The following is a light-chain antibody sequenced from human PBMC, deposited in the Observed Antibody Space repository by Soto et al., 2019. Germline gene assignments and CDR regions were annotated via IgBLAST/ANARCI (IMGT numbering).Light chain of an antibody. CDR2: SNN. V-gene: IGLV1-47*02. J-gene: IGLJ2*01. CDR1: NSNVGNNY. Sequence: QSVLTQPPSASGTPGQRVTISCSGSNSNVGNNYVYWYQHLPGTAPKLLIYSNNQRPSGVPDRFSASKSGTSASLAISGLRSEDESDYYCSASDDRLGGPVFGGGTKVTVL. CDR3: SASDDRLGGPV.